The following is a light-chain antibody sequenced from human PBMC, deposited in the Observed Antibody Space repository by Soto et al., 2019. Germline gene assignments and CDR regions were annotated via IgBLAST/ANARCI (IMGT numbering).Light chain of an antibody. CDR2: GAS. CDR3: PRRSNSPLS. Sequence: EIVLTQSPATLSLSPGERATLSCRASQSVSSYLAWYQQKPGQAPRLLIYGASNRAAGIPARLSDRGSGTDFTVTISSLEREDGEVYYCPRRSNSPLSFGAGNEVDIK. J-gene: IGKJ3*01. V-gene: IGKV3-11*01. CDR1: QSVSSY.